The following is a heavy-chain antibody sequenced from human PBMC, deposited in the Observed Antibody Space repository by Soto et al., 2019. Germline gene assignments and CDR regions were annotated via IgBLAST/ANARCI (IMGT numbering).Heavy chain of an antibody. CDR1: GFTFSSYG. V-gene: IGHV3-30*18. CDR3: AKARIAVAPSDC. Sequence: GGSLRLSCAASGFTFSSYGMHWVRQAPGKGLEWVAVISYDGSNKYYADSVKGRFTISRDNSKNTLYLQMNSLRAEDTAVYYCAKARIAVAPSDCWGQGALVTVSS. CDR2: ISYDGSNK. J-gene: IGHJ4*02. D-gene: IGHD6-19*01.